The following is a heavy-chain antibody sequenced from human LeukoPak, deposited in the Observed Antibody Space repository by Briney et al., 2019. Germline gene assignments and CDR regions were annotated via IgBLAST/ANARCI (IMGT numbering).Heavy chain of an antibody. Sequence: SETLSLTCTVSGGSISSYYWSWIRQPPGKGLEWIGYIYYSGSTNYNPSLKSRVTISVDTSKNQFSLKLSSVTAADTAVYYCARGFLELDYWAREPWSPSPQ. V-gene: IGHV4-59*01. CDR1: GGSISSYY. D-gene: IGHD3-3*01. CDR3: ARGFLELDY. CDR2: IYYSGST. J-gene: IGHJ4*02.